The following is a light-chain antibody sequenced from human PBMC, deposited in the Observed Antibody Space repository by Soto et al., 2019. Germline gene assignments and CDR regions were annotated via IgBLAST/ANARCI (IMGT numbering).Light chain of an antibody. CDR3: QQYNTYPFT. Sequence: DIQMTQSPSTLSASVGDRVTITCRASQSISSWLAWYQQKPGKAPKLLIYKASSLESGVPSRFSGSGSGTEFTLTISSLQPDDFATFYCQQYNTYPFTFGQGTKLEIK. V-gene: IGKV1-5*03. CDR2: KAS. CDR1: QSISSW. J-gene: IGKJ2*01.